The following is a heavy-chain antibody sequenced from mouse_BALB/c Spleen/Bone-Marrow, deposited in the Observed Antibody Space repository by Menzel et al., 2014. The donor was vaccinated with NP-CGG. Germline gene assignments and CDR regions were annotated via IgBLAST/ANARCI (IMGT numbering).Heavy chain of an antibody. V-gene: IGHV5-17*02. D-gene: IGHD2-4*01. CDR2: ISGGSSSI. J-gene: IGHJ4*01. Sequence: EVMLVESGGGLVQPGGSRKLSCAAPGFTFSNFGMHWVRQAPEKGLEWVAYISGGSSSIYYGDTVEGRFTISRDNPKNTLFLQMTSLRSEDTAMYFCSRGEDYDGYAMDYWGQGTSITVSS. CDR1: GFTFSNFG. CDR3: SRGEDYDGYAMDY.